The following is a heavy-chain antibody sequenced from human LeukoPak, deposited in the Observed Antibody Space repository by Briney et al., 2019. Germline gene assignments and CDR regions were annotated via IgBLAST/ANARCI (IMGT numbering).Heavy chain of an antibody. CDR2: IYPGDSDT. CDR3: ARLLGSVVPAAMPVSWFDP. J-gene: IGHJ5*02. V-gene: IGHV5-51*01. CDR1: GYSFTSYW. D-gene: IGHD2-2*01. Sequence: GESLKISCKGSGYSFTSYWIGWVGQMPGKGLEWMGIIYPGDSDTRYSPSFQGQVTISADKSISTAYLQWSSLKASDTAMYYCARLLGSVVPAAMPVSWFDPWGQGTLVTVSS.